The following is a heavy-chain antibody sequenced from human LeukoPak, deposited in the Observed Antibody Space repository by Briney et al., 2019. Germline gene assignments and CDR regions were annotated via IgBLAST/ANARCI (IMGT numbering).Heavy chain of an antibody. Sequence: GGSLRLSCAASGFTFNSYAMHWVRQAPGKGLEWVAVISNDGRNTYVADSVKGRFTISGDNSKNTLYLQMNSLRIEDTAVYYCVKAEGGSTSWYDFYYYGMDVWGKGTTITVSS. J-gene: IGHJ6*04. CDR3: VKAEGGSTSWYDFYYYGMDV. D-gene: IGHD2-2*01. CDR1: GFTFNSYA. V-gene: IGHV3-30*18. CDR2: ISNDGRNT.